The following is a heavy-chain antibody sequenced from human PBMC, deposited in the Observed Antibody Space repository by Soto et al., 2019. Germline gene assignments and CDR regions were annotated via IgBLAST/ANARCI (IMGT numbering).Heavy chain of an antibody. D-gene: IGHD4-17*01. J-gene: IGHJ3*02. CDR2: LSPSGDET. CDR1: GFTFSTYA. Sequence: EAQLLESGGGLVQPGGSVRLSCVASGFTFSTYAMSWVRQAPGKGLEWVSALSPSGDETYYADSVQGRFTISRDNSMNALYLQMNSLRVEDTAVYYCAHPRGYGVFDAYDIWGQETMVTVSS. CDR3: AHPRGYGVFDAYDI. V-gene: IGHV3-23*01.